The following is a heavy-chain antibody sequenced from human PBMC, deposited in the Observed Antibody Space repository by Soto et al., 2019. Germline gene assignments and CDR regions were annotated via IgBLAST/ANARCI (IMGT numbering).Heavy chain of an antibody. CDR1: GFTFDDYA. V-gene: IGHV3-9*01. CDR3: AKDCIAAAGTRYYYYYGMDV. D-gene: IGHD6-13*01. J-gene: IGHJ6*02. Sequence: EVQLVESGGGLVQPGRSLRLSCAASGFTFDDYAMHWVRQAPGKGLEWVSGISWNSGSIGYADSVKGRFTISRDNAKNSLYLQMNSLRAEDTALYYCAKDCIAAAGTRYYYYYGMDVWGQGTTVTVSS. CDR2: ISWNSGSI.